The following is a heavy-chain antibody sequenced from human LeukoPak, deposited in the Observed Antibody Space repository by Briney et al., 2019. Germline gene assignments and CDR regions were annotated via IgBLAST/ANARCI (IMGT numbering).Heavy chain of an antibody. Sequence: SETLSLTCTVSGASFSDYYWSWIRQPPGKGLEWIGYIYYSGSTYYNPSLKSRVTISVDTSKNQFSLKLSSVTAADTAVYYCARAPSIESYYYYMDVWGKGTTVTVPS. V-gene: IGHV4-59*06. J-gene: IGHJ6*03. CDR3: ARAPSIESYYYYMDV. CDR1: GASFSDYY. CDR2: IYYSGST.